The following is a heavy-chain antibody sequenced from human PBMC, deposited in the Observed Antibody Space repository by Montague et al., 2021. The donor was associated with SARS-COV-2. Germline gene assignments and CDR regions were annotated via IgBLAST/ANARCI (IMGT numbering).Heavy chain of an antibody. D-gene: IGHD2-21*01. CDR2: IYYSGSVTT. V-gene: IGHV4-59*13. CDR3: ARRGGGEVFARFMYWYFDV. J-gene: IGHJ2*01. Sequence: SETLSLTCSVSGGSINNYYWGWVRQSPGKGLEWIGYIYYSGSVTTSYXPSLKSRVSISVDTSENQFSLKLTSMTAADTAVYYCARRGGGEVFARFMYWYFDVWSRGSLVTVSS. CDR1: GGSINNYY.